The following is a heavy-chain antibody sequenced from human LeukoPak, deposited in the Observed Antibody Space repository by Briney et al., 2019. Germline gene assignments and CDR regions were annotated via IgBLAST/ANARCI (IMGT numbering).Heavy chain of an antibody. V-gene: IGHV4-59*01. J-gene: IGHJ5*02. CDR2: IYYSGST. CDR1: GGSISSYY. D-gene: IGHD5-24*01. Sequence: SETLSLTCTVSGGSISSYYWSWIRQPPGKGLEWIGYIYYSGSTNYNPSPKSRVTISVDTSKNQFSLKLSSVTAADTAVYYCARARGRDGYRDWFDPWGQGTLVTVSS. CDR3: ARARGRDGYRDWFDP.